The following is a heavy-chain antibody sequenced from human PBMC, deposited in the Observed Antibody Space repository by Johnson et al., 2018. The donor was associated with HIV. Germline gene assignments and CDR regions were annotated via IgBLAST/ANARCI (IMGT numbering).Heavy chain of an antibody. CDR2: INSDGSST. V-gene: IGHV3-74*01. CDR1: GFTFSDHW. J-gene: IGHJ3*02. CDR3: TKDHDYGDAFDI. Sequence: VQLVESGGGLVQPGGSLRLSCGASGFTFSDHWMQWVRQAPGKGLVWVSRINSDGSSTSYADSVKGRFTISRDNSKNTLFLQMSSLRTEDTAVYYCTKDHDYGDAFDIWGQGTMVTVSS. D-gene: IGHD4-17*01.